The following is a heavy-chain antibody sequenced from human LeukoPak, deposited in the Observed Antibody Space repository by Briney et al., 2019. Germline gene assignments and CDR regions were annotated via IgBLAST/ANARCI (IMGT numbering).Heavy chain of an antibody. CDR1: GFTFDDYA. Sequence: PGGSLRLSCAASGFTFDDYAMHWVRQAPGKGLEWVSGISWNSSSIGYADSVKGRFTISRDNAKNSLYLQMNSLRAEDTALYYCAKNQKTYYYDSSGCDYWGQGTLVTVSS. D-gene: IGHD3-22*01. J-gene: IGHJ4*02. V-gene: IGHV3-9*01. CDR3: AKNQKTYYYDSSGCDY. CDR2: ISWNSSSI.